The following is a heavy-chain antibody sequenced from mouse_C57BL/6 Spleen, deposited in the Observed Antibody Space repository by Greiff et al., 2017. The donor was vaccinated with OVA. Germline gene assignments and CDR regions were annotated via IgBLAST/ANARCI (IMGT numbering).Heavy chain of an antibody. CDR2: INPNNGGT. CDR1: GYTFTDYN. D-gene: IGHD4-1*01. Sequence: VHVKQSGPELVKPGASVKIPCKASGYTFTDYNMDWVKQSHGKSLEWIGDINPNNGGTIYNQKFKGKATLTVDKSSSTAYMELRSLTSEDTAVYYCARRTSTGTLYFDYWGQGTTLTVSS. V-gene: IGHV1-18*01. CDR3: ARRTSTGTLYFDY. J-gene: IGHJ2*01.